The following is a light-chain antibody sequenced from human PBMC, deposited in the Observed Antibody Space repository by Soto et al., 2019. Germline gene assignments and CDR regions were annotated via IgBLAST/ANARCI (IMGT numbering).Light chain of an antibody. Sequence: DIQMTQSPSSLSASVGDRVTITCQASQDISNYLNWYQQKPGKAPKLLIYDASNLETGVPSRFSGSGSGKDFTFTTSTLQPEDIATYYCQQYDNLPLTFGGGPRWRSN. CDR2: DAS. CDR3: QQYDNLPLT. V-gene: IGKV1-33*01. CDR1: QDISNY. J-gene: IGKJ4*01.